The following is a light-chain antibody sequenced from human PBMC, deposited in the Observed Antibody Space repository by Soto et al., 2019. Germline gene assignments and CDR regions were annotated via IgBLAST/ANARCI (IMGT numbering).Light chain of an antibody. V-gene: IGKV1-5*03. CDR2: MAS. Sequence: DIQMTQSPSILSASVGDRVTITCRASQSTGNFLAWFQQKPGRAPELLVYMASILNSGVPSRFGGSGSGTEFTLTISGLQPDDFATYYCQQYNHYPWTFGQGAKVEI. CDR1: QSTGNF. CDR3: QQYNHYPWT. J-gene: IGKJ1*01.